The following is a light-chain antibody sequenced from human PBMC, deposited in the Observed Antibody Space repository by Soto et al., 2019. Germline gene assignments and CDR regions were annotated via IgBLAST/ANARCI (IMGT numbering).Light chain of an antibody. J-gene: IGLJ2*01. V-gene: IGLV4-69*01. CDR1: SGHSNYA. CDR2: LDSDGSH. CDR3: QTRGSGIVV. Sequence: QLVLTQSPSASASLGASVKLTCTLSSGHSNYAIAWHQQQSEKGPRYMMKLDSDGSHSNGDGIPDRFSGSSAGAARYLTHSGLQAEYEASYYCQTRGSGIVVFGGGTKLTVL.